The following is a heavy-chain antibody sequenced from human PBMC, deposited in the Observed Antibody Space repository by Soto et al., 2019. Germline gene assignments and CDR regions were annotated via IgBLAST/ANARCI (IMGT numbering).Heavy chain of an antibody. V-gene: IGHV1-2*02. CDR2: INPNSGGT. Sequence: ASVKVSCKASGYPFIDSYLHWVRQAPGQGLEWMGWINPNSGGTNYAQKFQGRVTMTRDTSISTAYMELSRLRSDDTAVYYCARKLELRGSYYYYYDMDVWGQGTTVTVSS. D-gene: IGHD1-7*01. CDR3: ARKLELRGSYYYYYDMDV. CDR1: GYPFIDSY. J-gene: IGHJ6*02.